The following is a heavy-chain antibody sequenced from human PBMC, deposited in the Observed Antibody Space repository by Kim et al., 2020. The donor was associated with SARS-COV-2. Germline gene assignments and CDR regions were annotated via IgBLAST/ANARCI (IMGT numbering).Heavy chain of an antibody. CDR2: ISSSSSYI. V-gene: IGHV3-21*01. Sequence: GGSLRLSCAASGFTFSSYSMNWVRQAPGKGLEWVSSISSSSSYIYYADSVKGRFTISRDNAKNSLYLQMNSLRAEDTAVYYCARDRATYYYDSSGYWAFDYWGQGTLVTVSS. D-gene: IGHD3-22*01. CDR1: GFTFSSYS. CDR3: ARDRATYYYDSSGYWAFDY. J-gene: IGHJ4*02.